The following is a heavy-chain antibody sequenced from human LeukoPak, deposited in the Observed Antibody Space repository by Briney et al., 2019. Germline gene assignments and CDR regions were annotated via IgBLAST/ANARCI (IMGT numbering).Heavy chain of an antibody. CDR2: ISSTSSYT. CDR1: GFTFSDYH. Sequence: GGSLRLSCAASGFTFSDYHMSWIRQAPGKGLDWVSYISSTSSYTNYADSVKGRFTISRDNAKNSLHLQMNSLRAEDTAVYYCARSYGWLPGGMWGQGTLVTVSS. CDR3: ARSYGWLPGGM. D-gene: IGHD5-12*01. J-gene: IGHJ4*02. V-gene: IGHV3-11*03.